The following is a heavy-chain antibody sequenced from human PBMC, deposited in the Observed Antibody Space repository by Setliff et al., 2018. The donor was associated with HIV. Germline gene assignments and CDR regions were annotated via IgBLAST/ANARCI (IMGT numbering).Heavy chain of an antibody. D-gene: IGHD2-15*01. V-gene: IGHV4-59*11. Sequence: SETLSLTCTVSGTSINSHYWSWIRQTPGKGLQWIGLIYYTGIPTYSPSLEGRITMSVDRSKNQFSLRLTSVTAADTAMYYCARVSRLHPFDPWGQGTLVTVSS. J-gene: IGHJ5*02. CDR2: IYYTGIP. CDR3: ARVSRLHPFDP. CDR1: GTSINSHY.